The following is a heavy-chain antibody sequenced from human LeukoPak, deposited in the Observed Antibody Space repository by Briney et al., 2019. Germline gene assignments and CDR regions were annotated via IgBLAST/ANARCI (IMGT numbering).Heavy chain of an antibody. V-gene: IGHV1-69*13. CDR3: ARLSSRLYYYGSGTPSWDFDY. Sequence: SVKVSCKASGGTFSSYAISWVRQAPGQGLEWVGGIIPIFGTANYAQKFQGRVTITADESTSTAYMELSSLRSEDTAVNYCARLSSRLYYYGSGTPSWDFDYWGQGTLVTVSS. CDR1: GGTFSSYA. J-gene: IGHJ4*02. CDR2: IIPIFGTA. D-gene: IGHD3-10*01.